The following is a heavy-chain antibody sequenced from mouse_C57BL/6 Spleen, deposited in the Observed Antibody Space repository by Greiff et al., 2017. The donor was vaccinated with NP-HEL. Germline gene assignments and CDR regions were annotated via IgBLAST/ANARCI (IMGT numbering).Heavy chain of an antibody. CDR1: GFTFSSYG. CDR2: ISSGGSYT. J-gene: IGHJ1*03. CDR3: ARRTVDWYFDV. Sequence: EVQRVESGGDLVKPGGSLKLSCAASGFTFSSYGMSWVRQTPDKRLEWVATISSGGSYTYYPDSVKGRFTISRDNAKNTLYLQMSSLKSEDTAMYYCARRTVDWYFDVWGTGTTVTVSS. V-gene: IGHV5-6*01. D-gene: IGHD1-1*01.